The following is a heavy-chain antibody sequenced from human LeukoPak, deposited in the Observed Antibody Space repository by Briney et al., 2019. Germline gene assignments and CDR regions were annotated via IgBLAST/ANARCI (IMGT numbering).Heavy chain of an antibody. CDR1: GGSMSSYY. V-gene: IGHV4-4*07. CDR2: IFTSGST. D-gene: IGHD5-12*01. CDR3: ARGSRETVARTYYYYYMDV. J-gene: IGHJ6*03. Sequence: PSETLSLTCTVSGGSMSSYYWSWFRQPAGKGLEWIGRIFTSGSTNYNPSLKSRITVSVDSSKNQFSLKLSSVTAADTAVYYCARGSRETVARTYYYYYMDVWGKGTTVTVSS.